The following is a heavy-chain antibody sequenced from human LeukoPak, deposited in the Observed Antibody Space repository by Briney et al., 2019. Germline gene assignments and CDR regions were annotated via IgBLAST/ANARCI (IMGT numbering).Heavy chain of an antibody. D-gene: IGHD6-13*01. CDR1: GFTFSSYA. J-gene: IGHJ5*02. CDR2: ISSNGGST. CDR3: ARGELSYSSSWYLTGWFDP. Sequence: PGGSLRLSCAASGFTFSSYAMHWVRQAPGKGLEYVSTISSNGGSTYYANSVKGRFTISRDNSKNTLYLQMGSLRAEDTAVYYCARGELSYSSSWYLTGWFDPWGQGTLVTVSS. V-gene: IGHV3-64*01.